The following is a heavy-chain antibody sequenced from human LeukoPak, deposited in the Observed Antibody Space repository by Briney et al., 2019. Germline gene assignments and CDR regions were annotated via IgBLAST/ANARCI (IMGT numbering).Heavy chain of an antibody. Sequence: GGSLRLSCAASGFTFSSSAMSWVRQAPGKGLEWVSLISGSGRDTYYADSVKGRFTISRDNAKNSLYLQMNSLRAEDTAFYYCAKDGRWLQLEYYFDYWGQGTLVTVSS. CDR1: GFTFSSSA. D-gene: IGHD5-24*01. CDR2: ISGSGRDT. J-gene: IGHJ4*02. V-gene: IGHV3-23*01. CDR3: AKDGRWLQLEYYFDY.